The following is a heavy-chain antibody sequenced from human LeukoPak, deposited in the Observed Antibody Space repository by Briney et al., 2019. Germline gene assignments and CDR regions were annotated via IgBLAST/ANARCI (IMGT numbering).Heavy chain of an antibody. V-gene: IGHV4-59*01. CDR1: GGSIYGFY. Sequence: PSETLSLTSTVSGGSIYGFYWSWIRQSSEKGLEWIGYVYFSGSTNYNPSLESRVTISIDTSKNQFSLKLSSVTAADTAVYYCARGYGRQTNSGMDVWGKGTTVTVSA. D-gene: IGHD5-18*01. J-gene: IGHJ6*04. CDR3: ARGYGRQTNSGMDV. CDR2: VYFSGST.